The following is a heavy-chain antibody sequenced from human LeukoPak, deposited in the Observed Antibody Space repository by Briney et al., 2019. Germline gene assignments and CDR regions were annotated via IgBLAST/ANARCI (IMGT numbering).Heavy chain of an antibody. Sequence: NPSETLSLTCTVSGGSISGYYWSWIRQPPGKGLEWIGYISYSGSTNFNPSLKSRVTISLDTSKNQFSLKLSSVTAADTAVYYCARGWSSGWYRNDYWGQGTLVTVSS. CDR1: GGSISGYY. D-gene: IGHD6-19*01. CDR2: ISYSGST. CDR3: ARGWSSGWYRNDY. J-gene: IGHJ4*02. V-gene: IGHV4-59*01.